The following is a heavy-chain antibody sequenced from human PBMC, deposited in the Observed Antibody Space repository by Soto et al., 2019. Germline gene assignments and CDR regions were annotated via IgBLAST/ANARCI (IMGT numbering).Heavy chain of an antibody. Sequence: PGGSLRLSCAASGFTFSSYAMSWVRQAPGKGLECVSTISGSGGTTYYADSVKGRFTISRDNSKNTLYLQMNSLRAEDTAVYYCARDQGGQSGNFIFDHWGQGALVTVSS. V-gene: IGHV3-23*01. CDR3: ARDQGGQSGNFIFDH. D-gene: IGHD1-26*01. CDR1: GFTFSSYA. J-gene: IGHJ4*02. CDR2: ISGSGGTT.